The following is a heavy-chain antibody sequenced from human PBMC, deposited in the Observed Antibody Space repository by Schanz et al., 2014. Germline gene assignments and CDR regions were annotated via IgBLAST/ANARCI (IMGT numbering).Heavy chain of an antibody. CDR3: ARENKDYDSILNKFFHYGLDL. CDR1: GYTFTSYY. D-gene: IGHD3-3*02. V-gene: IGHV1-2*06. CDR2: ISPNSGDT. Sequence: QVQLVQSGAEVKKPGASVKVSCKASGYTFTSYYVHWVRQAPGQGLEWMGRISPNSGDTHSAQKFQGRVTMTWDRPISTANMELSRLRSDDTAVYYCARENKDYDSILNKFFHYGLDLWGQGTTVTVSS. J-gene: IGHJ6*02.